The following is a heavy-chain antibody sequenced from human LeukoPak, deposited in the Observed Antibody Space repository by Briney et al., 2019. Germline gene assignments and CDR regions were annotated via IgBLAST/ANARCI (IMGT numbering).Heavy chain of an antibody. V-gene: IGHV3-15*05. CDR2: IKSKSDGGAT. Sequence: GGSLRLSCAASGFTFSNAWMSWVRQAPGKGLEWVGRIKSKSDGGATDYAAPVKGRFTISRDNSKNSLYLQMNSLRTEDTALYYCAKPGGYYYGTWYFDYWGQGTLVTVSS. J-gene: IGHJ4*02. CDR1: GFTFSNAW. D-gene: IGHD3-22*01. CDR3: AKPGGYYYGTWYFDY.